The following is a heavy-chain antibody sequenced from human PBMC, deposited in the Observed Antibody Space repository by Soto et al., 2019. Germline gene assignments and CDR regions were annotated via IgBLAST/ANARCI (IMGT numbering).Heavy chain of an antibody. V-gene: IGHV3-74*01. Sequence: SWWSLRLSCFFSVFTFSIYWMHWFRQVPGQSPFWVSRISDDGTTTNYADSVRGRFTISRDNSKNTLYLQMNNLKPDDTAICTRGPRADSSGTGAHWGQGTPVTVPS. J-gene: IGHJ4*02. CDR2: ISDDGTTT. CDR1: VFTFSIYW. D-gene: IGHD1-26*01. CDR3: GPRADSSGTGAH.